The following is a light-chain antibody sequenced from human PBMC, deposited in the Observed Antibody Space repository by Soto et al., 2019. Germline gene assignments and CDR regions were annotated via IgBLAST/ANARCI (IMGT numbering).Light chain of an antibody. V-gene: IGKV1-9*01. CDR1: QGISSY. CDR2: AAS. CDR3: QQLNSYPGAT. Sequence: DIQLTQSPSFLSASVGDRVTITCRASQGISSYLAWYQQKPGKAPKLLIYAASTSQSGVPSRFSGSGSGTEFTLTISSLQPEDFATYYCQQLNSYPGATFGQGTRLEIK. J-gene: IGKJ5*01.